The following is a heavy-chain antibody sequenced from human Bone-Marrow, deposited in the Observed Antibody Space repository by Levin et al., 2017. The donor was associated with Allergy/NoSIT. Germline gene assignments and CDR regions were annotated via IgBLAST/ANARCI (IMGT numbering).Heavy chain of an antibody. V-gene: IGHV4-39*01. CDR3: ARRCYDILTGYYLEGYFDY. CDR1: GGSISSSSYY. CDR2: IYYSGST. J-gene: IGHJ4*02. Sequence: SQTLSLTCTVSGGSISSSSYYWGWIRQPPGKGLEWIGSIYYSGSTYYNPSLKSRVTISVDTSKNQFSLKLSSVTAADTAVYYCARRCYDILTGYYLEGYFDYWGQGTLVTVSS. D-gene: IGHD3-9*01.